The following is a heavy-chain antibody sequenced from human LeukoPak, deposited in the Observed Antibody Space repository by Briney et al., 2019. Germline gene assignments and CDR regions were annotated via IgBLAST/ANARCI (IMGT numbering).Heavy chain of an antibody. CDR1: GFTFSSYG. CDR2: IWYDGSNK. Sequence: PGGSLSFFCAATGFTFSSYGMPWVRQAPGKGLEWVAVIWYDGSNKYYADSVKGRFTISRDNSKNTLYLQMNSLRAEDTAVYYCARDRSVVVVPAATTYYYYYMDVWGKGTTVTVSS. J-gene: IGHJ6*03. V-gene: IGHV3-33*01. CDR3: ARDRSVVVVPAATTYYYYYMDV. D-gene: IGHD2-2*01.